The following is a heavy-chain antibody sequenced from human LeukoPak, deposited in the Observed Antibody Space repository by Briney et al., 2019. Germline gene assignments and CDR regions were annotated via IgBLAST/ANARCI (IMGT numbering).Heavy chain of an antibody. Sequence: SETLSLTCTVSGGSISSYYWSWIRQPPGKGLEWIGYIYCSGSTNYNPSLKSRVTISVDTSKNQFSLKLSSVTAADTAVYYCARHESWYSSGWYHFDYWGQGTLVTVSS. CDR3: ARHESWYSSGWYHFDY. J-gene: IGHJ4*02. D-gene: IGHD6-19*01. CDR2: IYCSGST. V-gene: IGHV4-59*08. CDR1: GGSISSYY.